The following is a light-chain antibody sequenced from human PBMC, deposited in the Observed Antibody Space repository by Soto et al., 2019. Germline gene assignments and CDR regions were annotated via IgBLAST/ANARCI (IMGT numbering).Light chain of an antibody. CDR3: MQGTH. V-gene: IGKV2-30*01. J-gene: IGKJ3*01. CDR1: QSFVYSDGNTY. Sequence: DIVMTQSPLSLPVTLGQPASISCRSSQSFVYSDGNTYLNWFHQRPGRSPRRLIYKVSNRDSGVPDRFNGSGSGTDFTLKISRVEDEDVGVYYCMQGTHLGPGTKADLK. CDR2: KVS.